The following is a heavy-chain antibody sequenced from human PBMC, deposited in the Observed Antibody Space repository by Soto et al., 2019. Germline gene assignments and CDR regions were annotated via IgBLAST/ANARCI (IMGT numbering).Heavy chain of an antibody. V-gene: IGHV3-23*01. D-gene: IGHD5-18*01. CDR3: AKDTAMVITPFDY. CDR2: ISGIGGST. J-gene: IGHJ4*02. CDR1: GFTFSSYA. Sequence: PGGSLRLSCAASGFTFSSYAMSWVRQAPGKVLEWVSAISGIGGSTYYADSVKGRLTISRDNSKNTLYLQMNSLRAEDTAVYYCAKDTAMVITPFDYWGQGTLVTVSS.